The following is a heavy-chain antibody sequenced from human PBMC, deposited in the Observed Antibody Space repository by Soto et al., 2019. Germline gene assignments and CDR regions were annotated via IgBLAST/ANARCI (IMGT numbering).Heavy chain of an antibody. J-gene: IGHJ4*02. CDR1: GFTVSSNY. D-gene: IGHD3-22*01. CDR2: IYSGGST. V-gene: IGHV3-53*01. CDR3: ARYGNYYDRSGYYIDY. Sequence: PGGSLRLSCAASGFTVSSNYMSWVRQAPGKGLEWVSVIYSGGSTYYADSVKGRFTISRDNSKNTLYLQMNSLRAEDTAVYYCARYGNYYDRSGYYIDYWGQGTLVAVSS.